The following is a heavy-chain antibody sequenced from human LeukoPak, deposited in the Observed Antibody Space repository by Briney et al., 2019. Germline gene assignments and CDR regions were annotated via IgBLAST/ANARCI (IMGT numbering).Heavy chain of an antibody. V-gene: IGHV3-33*06. Sequence: PGGSLRLSCAASGFTFSSYGMHWVRQAPGKGLEWVAVIWYDGSNKYYADSVKGRFTISRDDSKNTLYLQMNSLRAEDTAVYYCAKYPYSSGPLQYFDYWGQGTLVTVSS. D-gene: IGHD6-19*01. J-gene: IGHJ4*02. CDR3: AKYPYSSGPLQYFDY. CDR2: IWYDGSNK. CDR1: GFTFSSYG.